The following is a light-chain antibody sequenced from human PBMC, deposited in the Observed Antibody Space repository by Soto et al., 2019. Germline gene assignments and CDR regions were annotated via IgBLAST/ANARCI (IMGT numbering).Light chain of an antibody. J-gene: IGKJ1*01. CDR3: QQSYSTAWT. CDR1: QSISSY. Sequence: DIQMTQSPSSLSASVGARVTITCRASQSISSYLNWYQQKPGKAPKLVSYAASSLQSGVPSRVSGSGSGTDFTLTISSLQPEDFATYYCQQSYSTAWTFGQGTKVDIK. CDR2: AAS. V-gene: IGKV1-39*01.